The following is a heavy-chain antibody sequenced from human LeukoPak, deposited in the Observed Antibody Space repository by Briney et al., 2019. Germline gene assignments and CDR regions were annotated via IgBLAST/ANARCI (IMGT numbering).Heavy chain of an antibody. CDR3: ARGPGILAPFDY. CDR2: IYYSGST. V-gene: IGHV4-59*01. Sequence: PSETLSLTCTVSRGSISSYYWSWIRQPPGKGLEWIGYIYYSGSTNYNPSLKSRVTISIDTSKNQFSLKLSSVTAADTAVYYCARGPGILAPFDYWGQGTLVTVSS. J-gene: IGHJ4*02. CDR1: RGSISSYY.